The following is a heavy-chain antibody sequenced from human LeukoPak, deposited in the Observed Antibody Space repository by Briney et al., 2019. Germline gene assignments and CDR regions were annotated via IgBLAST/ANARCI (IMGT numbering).Heavy chain of an antibody. CDR3: ARRGYDRSHYSTYYMDV. Sequence: GGSLRLSCAASGFTFSSYWMHWVRQAPGKGLVWVSRINSDGSSTSYADSVKGRFTISRDNAKNTLYLQMNSLRAEDTAVYFCARRGYDRSHYSTYYMDVWGNGTAVTVSS. D-gene: IGHD5-12*01. CDR1: GFTFSSYW. V-gene: IGHV3-74*01. J-gene: IGHJ6*03. CDR2: INSDGSST.